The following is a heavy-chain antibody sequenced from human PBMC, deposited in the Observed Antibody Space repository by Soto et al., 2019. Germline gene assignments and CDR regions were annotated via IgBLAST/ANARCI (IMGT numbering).Heavy chain of an antibody. CDR2: ISAYNGNT. V-gene: IGHV1-18*04. CDR3: AREGNGYNQIPFDY. Sequence: ASVEVSCRASGYTFTSYGISWVRQAPGQGLEWMGWISAYNGNTNYAQKLQGRVTMTTDTSTSTAYMELRSLRSDDTAVYYCAREGNGYNQIPFDYWGQGTLVTVSS. D-gene: IGHD5-12*01. J-gene: IGHJ4*02. CDR1: GYTFTSYG.